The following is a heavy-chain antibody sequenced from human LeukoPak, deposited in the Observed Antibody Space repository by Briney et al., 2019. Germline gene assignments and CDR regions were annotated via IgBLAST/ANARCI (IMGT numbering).Heavy chain of an antibody. D-gene: IGHD2-15*01. V-gene: IGHV3-48*01. CDR3: ARTPGYCSGGNCYRYFQN. Sequence: GGSLRLSCAASGFTFSTYSMDWVRQTPGKGLEWISYISHDGSTAYYADSVKSRFTISRDNAKNSLYLQMNSLRAEDTAVYYCARTPGYCSGGNCYRYFQNWGQGTLVTVSS. CDR1: GFTFSTYS. CDR2: ISHDGSTA. J-gene: IGHJ1*01.